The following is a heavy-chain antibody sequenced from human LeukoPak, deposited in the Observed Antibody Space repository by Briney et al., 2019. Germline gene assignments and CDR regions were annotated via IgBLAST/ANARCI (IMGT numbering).Heavy chain of an antibody. V-gene: IGHV4-38-2*02. CDR3: ATDRNRGNAFDI. Sequence: SETLSLTCTVSGYSISSGYYWGWIRQPPGKGLEWIGSIYHSGGTYYNPSLKSRVTISVDTSKNQFSLKLSSVTAADTAVYYCATDRNRGNAFDIWGQGTMVTVSS. CDR1: GYSISSGYY. D-gene: IGHD1-14*01. CDR2: IYHSGGT. J-gene: IGHJ3*02.